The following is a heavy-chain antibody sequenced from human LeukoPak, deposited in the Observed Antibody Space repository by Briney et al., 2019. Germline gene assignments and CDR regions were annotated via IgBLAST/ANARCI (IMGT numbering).Heavy chain of an antibody. CDR2: IIPIFGTA. Sequence: GSSVKVSCKASGGTFSSYAISWVRQAPGQGLEWMGGIIPIFGTANYAQKFQGRVTITTDESTSTAYMELSSLRSEDTAVYYCAREGSGYYYDSNGYRGPFDYWGQGTLVTVSS. J-gene: IGHJ4*02. D-gene: IGHD3-22*01. CDR3: AREGSGYYYDSNGYRGPFDY. V-gene: IGHV1-69*05. CDR1: GGTFSSYA.